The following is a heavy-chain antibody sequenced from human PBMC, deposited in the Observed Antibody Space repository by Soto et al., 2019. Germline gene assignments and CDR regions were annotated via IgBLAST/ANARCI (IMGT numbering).Heavy chain of an antibody. CDR3: AKNVEAAALRYYYYMDV. CDR2: ISGSGGST. J-gene: IGHJ6*03. CDR1: GFTFSSYA. V-gene: IGHV3-23*01. Sequence: VGSLRLSCAASGFTFSSYAMSWVRQAPGKGLEWVSAISGSGGSTYYADSVKGRFTISRDNSKNTLYLQMNSLRAEDTAVYYCAKNVEAAALRYYYYMDVWGKGTTVTVSS. D-gene: IGHD6-13*01.